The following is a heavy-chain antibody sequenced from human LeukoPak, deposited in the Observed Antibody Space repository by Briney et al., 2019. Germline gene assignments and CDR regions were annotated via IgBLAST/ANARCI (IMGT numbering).Heavy chain of an antibody. D-gene: IGHD6-13*01. V-gene: IGHV3-30*18. J-gene: IGHJ4*02. CDR1: GFTFSSYG. CDR3: AKVTSSSWGFDY. Sequence: PGGSLRLSCAASGFTFSSYGMHWVRQAPGKGLEWVAVISYDGSNKYYADSVKGRFTISRDNSKNTLYLQMNSLRAEDTAVYYCAKVTSSSWGFDYWGQGTLVTVSS. CDR2: ISYDGSNK.